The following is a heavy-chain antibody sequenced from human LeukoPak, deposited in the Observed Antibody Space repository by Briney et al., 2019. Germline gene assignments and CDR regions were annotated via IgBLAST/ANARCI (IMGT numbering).Heavy chain of an antibody. D-gene: IGHD6-19*01. J-gene: IGHJ4*02. CDR3: AKVTAVASTGALDY. V-gene: IGHV3-74*01. CDR1: GFTFSSYW. CDR2: INSDGSST. Sequence: EGSLRLSCAASGFTFSSYWMHWVRQAPGKGLVWVSRINSDGSSTTYADSVKGRFTTSRDNAKNTLYLQMNSLRADDTAVYYCAKVTAVASTGALDYWGQGTLVTVSS.